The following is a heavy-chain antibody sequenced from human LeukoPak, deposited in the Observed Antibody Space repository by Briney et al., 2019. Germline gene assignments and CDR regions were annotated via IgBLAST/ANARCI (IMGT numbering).Heavy chain of an antibody. J-gene: IGHJ4*02. V-gene: IGHV3-9*01. CDR2: ISWNSGNI. CDR1: GFTFDDYV. Sequence: PGGSLRLSCVASGFTFDDYVMHWVRQVPGKGLEWVSGISWNSGNIGYGDSVKGRFTVSRDNAKNSLYLQMNSLRTEDTALYYCAGGYYRYWGQGTLVTVSS. CDR3: AGGYYRY. D-gene: IGHD3-22*01.